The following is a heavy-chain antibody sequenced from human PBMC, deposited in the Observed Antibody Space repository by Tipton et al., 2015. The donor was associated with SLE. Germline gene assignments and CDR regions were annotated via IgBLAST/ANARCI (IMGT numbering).Heavy chain of an antibody. D-gene: IGHD6-19*01. V-gene: IGHV4-39*07. J-gene: IGHJ5*02. CDR2: VNHRGAT. Sequence: TLSLTCTVSGGSISSSGYYWGWIRQTPGQRVEWIGEVNHRGATNYNPSLKSRATISIDTSKNQFSLKLMSVTAADTAVYYCARLSSGWYVRWFDPWGQGTLVTVSS. CDR3: ARLSSGWYVRWFDP. CDR1: GGSISSSGYY.